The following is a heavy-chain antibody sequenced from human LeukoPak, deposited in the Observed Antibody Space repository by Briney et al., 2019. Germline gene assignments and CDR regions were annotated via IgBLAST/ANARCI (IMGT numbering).Heavy chain of an antibody. D-gene: IGHD6-13*01. CDR1: GFTSSSYA. Sequence: GGSLRLSCAASGFTSSSYAMSWVRQAPGKGLEWVSAIGGSGGSTYYADSVKRRFTISRDNSKNTLYLQMNSLRAEDTAVYYCAKDGHSSSWYDYYYGMDVWGQGTTVTVSS. V-gene: IGHV3-23*01. CDR3: AKDGHSSSWYDYYYGMDV. J-gene: IGHJ6*02. CDR2: IGGSGGST.